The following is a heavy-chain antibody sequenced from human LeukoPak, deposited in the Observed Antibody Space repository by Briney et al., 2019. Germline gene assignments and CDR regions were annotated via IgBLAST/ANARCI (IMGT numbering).Heavy chain of an antibody. D-gene: IGHD2-2*01. CDR2: ISGSGGST. CDR3: AKEGYCSSTSCYYAYYYYMDV. J-gene: IGHJ6*03. V-gene: IGHV3-23*01. CDR1: GFTFSSYT. Sequence: PGGSLRLSCAASGFTFSSYTMSWVRQAPGKGLEWVSAISGSGGSTYYADSVKGRFTISRDNSKNTLYLQMNSLRAEDTAVYYCAKEGYCSSTSCYYAYYYYMDVWGKGTTVTISS.